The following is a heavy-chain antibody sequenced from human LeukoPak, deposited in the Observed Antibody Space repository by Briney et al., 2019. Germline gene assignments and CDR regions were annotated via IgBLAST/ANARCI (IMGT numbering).Heavy chain of an antibody. CDR3: ARVGYNYGLDN. CDR2: INSDGSGT. D-gene: IGHD5-18*01. Sequence: PGGSLRLSCAPSGFTFSTYWLQWVRQAPGKGLVWVSRINSDGSGTSYADSVKGRFTISRDNARDTLYLQMNSLRAEDTAIYYCARVGYNYGLDNWGQGTLVTVSS. V-gene: IGHV3-74*01. J-gene: IGHJ4*02. CDR1: GFTFSTYW.